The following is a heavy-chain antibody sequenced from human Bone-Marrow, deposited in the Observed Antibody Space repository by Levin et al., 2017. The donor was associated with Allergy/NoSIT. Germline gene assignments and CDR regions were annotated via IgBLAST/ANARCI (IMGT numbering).Heavy chain of an antibody. CDR1: GFTFSSYA. CDR3: AKRSCSSGYYYAPLDY. J-gene: IGHJ4*02. D-gene: IGHD3-22*01. V-gene: IGHV3-23*01. Sequence: PGGSLRLSCAASGFTFSSYAMSWVRQAPGKGLEWVSAISGSGGSTYYADSVKGRFTISRDNSKNTLYLQMNSLRAEDTAVYYGAKRSCSSGYYYAPLDYWGQGTLVTVSS. CDR2: ISGSGGST.